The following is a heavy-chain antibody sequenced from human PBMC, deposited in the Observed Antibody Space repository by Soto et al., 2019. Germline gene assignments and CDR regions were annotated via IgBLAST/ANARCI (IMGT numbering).Heavy chain of an antibody. Sequence: GSLRLSCAASGFTFSSYSMNWVRQAPGKGLEWVSSISSNSSYIYYADSVKGRFTISRDNAKNSLYLQMNSLRAEDTAVYYCARSLTYYDFWSGSRYYYYMDVWGKGTTVTVSS. V-gene: IGHV3-21*01. CDR3: ARSLTYYDFWSGSRYYYYMDV. CDR2: ISSNSSYI. CDR1: GFTFSSYS. J-gene: IGHJ6*03. D-gene: IGHD3-3*01.